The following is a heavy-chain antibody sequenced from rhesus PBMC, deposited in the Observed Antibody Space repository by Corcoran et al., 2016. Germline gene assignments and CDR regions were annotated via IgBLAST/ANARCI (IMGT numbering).Heavy chain of an antibody. D-gene: IGHD4-23*01. V-gene: IGHV6-1*01. CDR2: TFYRSKWNH. CDR1: GDSVSSSIPT. CDR3: VRDSNWRADY. J-gene: IGHJ4*01. Sequence: QVQLQESGPGLVKPSQTLSITCAVSGDSVSSSIPTWKWFRQSPSRRLEWLGRTFYRSKWNHDYAQSVQNRITSNADTSKNQFSLQLNSVTPEDMAVYYCVRDSNWRADYWGQGVLVTVSS.